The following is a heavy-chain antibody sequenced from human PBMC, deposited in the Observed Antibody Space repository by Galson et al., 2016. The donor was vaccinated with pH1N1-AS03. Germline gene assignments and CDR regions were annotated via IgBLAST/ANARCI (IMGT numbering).Heavy chain of an antibody. V-gene: IGHV1-18*04. CDR2: ISGYDDDT. J-gene: IGHJ3*02. D-gene: IGHD2-15*01. CDR3: ARDRGFRPDTFDI. Sequence: SVKVSCKASGYTFSTYGVSWVRPAPGQGLEWMGWISGYDDDTNYAQNVAGRVTMTTDKSTSTVYMELRSLRSDDTAVYYCARDRGFRPDTFDIWGQGTWVTVSS. CDR1: GYTFSTYG.